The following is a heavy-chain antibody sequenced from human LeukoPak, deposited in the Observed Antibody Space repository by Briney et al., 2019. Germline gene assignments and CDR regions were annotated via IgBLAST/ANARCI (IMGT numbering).Heavy chain of an antibody. CDR3: ARGPGAYDIVVVPAAAPFDY. CDR2: LCCGGST. V-gene: IGHV4-39*02. Sequence: SETLSLTCTVSAGSISSSAYYWGWIRQPPGKGLEWIGSLCCGGSTYYSPSLRRRVTMSVDTSKNHFSLKLSSVTAADTAVYYCARGPGAYDIVVVPAAAPFDYWGQGTLVTVSS. J-gene: IGHJ4*02. D-gene: IGHD2-2*01. CDR1: AGSISSSAYY.